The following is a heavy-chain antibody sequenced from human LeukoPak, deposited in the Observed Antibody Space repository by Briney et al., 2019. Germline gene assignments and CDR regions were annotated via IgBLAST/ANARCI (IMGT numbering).Heavy chain of an antibody. V-gene: IGHV1-24*01. CDR1: GYTLTELS. Sequence: ASVKVSCKVSGYTLTELSMHWVRQAPGKGLEWMGGFDPEDGETIYAQKFQGRVTMTEDTSTDTAYMELSSLRSEDTAVYYCATDRLGGYYSLDAFDIWGQETMVTVSS. J-gene: IGHJ3*02. D-gene: IGHD3-22*01. CDR2: FDPEDGET. CDR3: ATDRLGGYYSLDAFDI.